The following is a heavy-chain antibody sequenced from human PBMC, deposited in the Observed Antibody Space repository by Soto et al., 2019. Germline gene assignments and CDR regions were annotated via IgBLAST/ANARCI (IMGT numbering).Heavy chain of an antibody. CDR2: IWYDGSNK. V-gene: IGHV3-33*01. J-gene: IGHJ6*02. D-gene: IGHD6-13*01. Sequence: QVQLVESGGGVVQPGRSLRLSCAASGFTFSSYGMHWVRQAPGKGLEWVAVIWYDGSNKYYADSVKGRFTISRDNSKNTLYLQMNSLRAEDTAVYYCARDQYSSSWKRGSRSYYGMDVWGQGTTVTVSS. CDR1: GFTFSSYG. CDR3: ARDQYSSSWKRGSRSYYGMDV.